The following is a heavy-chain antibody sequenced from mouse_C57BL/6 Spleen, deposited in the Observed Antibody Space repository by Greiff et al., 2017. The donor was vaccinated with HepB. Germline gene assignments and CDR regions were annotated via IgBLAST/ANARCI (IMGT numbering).Heavy chain of an antibody. CDR2: IYPGGGYT. V-gene: IGHV1-63*01. Sequence: QVQLQQSGAELVRPGTSVKMSCKASGYTFTNYWIGWAKQRPGHGLEWIGDIYPGGGYTNYNEKFKGKATLTADKSSSTAYMQFSSLTSEDSAIYYCARHGSSYPAWFAYWGQGTLVTVSA. D-gene: IGHD1-1*01. CDR1: GYTFTNYW. J-gene: IGHJ3*01. CDR3: ARHGSSYPAWFAY.